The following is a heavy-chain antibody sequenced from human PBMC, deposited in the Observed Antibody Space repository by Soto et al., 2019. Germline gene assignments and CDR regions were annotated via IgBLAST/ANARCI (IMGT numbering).Heavy chain of an antibody. J-gene: IGHJ2*01. D-gene: IGHD3-16*01. CDR2: IKQYGSEK. V-gene: IGHV3-7*04. CDR3: ARDRGSRAPQSYWYFDL. CDR1: GFIFSNYW. Sequence: EMQLVESGGALVQPGGSLRLSCTGSGFIFSNYWMTWVRQAPGKGLEWVTNIKQYGSEKNYVDSVKGRFTISRDNAKNSLYLQMDSLRVEDTAVYYCARDRGSRAPQSYWYFDLWGRGTLVTVSS.